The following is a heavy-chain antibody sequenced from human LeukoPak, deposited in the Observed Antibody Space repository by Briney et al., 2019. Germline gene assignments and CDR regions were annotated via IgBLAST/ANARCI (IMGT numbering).Heavy chain of an antibody. CDR1: GYTFTGYY. D-gene: IGHD4-17*01. CDR2: INPNSGGT. Sequence: ASVTVSCTGSGYTFTGYYMHRVRQAPGQGLEWVGWINPNSGGTNYAQKFQGRVTMTRDTSISTAYMELSRLRSDDTAVYYCARSTVTPKFDPWGQGTLVTVSS. J-gene: IGHJ5*02. CDR3: ARSTVTPKFDP. V-gene: IGHV1-2*02.